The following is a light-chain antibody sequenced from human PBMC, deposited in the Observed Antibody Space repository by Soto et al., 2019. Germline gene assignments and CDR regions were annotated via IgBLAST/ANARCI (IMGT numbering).Light chain of an antibody. CDR3: QQYNNWPPWT. V-gene: IGKV3-15*01. CDR1: QSVGSY. J-gene: IGKJ1*01. Sequence: EIVLTQSPGTLSLSPGERATLSCRASQSVGSYLAWYQQKPGQAPRLLIYGASTRATGIPARFSGSGSGTEFTLTISSLQSEDFAVYYCQQYNNWPPWTFGQGTKVDIK. CDR2: GAS.